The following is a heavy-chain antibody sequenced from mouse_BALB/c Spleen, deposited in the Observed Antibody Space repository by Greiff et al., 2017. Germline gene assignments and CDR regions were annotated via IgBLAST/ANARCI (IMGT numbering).Heavy chain of an antibody. CDR2: ISYSGST. CDR1: GYSITSDYA. V-gene: IGHV3-2*02. D-gene: IGHD2-2*01. J-gene: IGHJ2*01. Sequence: EVQRVESGPGLVKPSQSLSLTCTVTGYSITSDYAWNWIRQFPGNKLEWMGYISYSGSTSYNPSLKSRISITRDTSKNQFFLQLNSVTTEDTATYYCARSGGYDGFDYWGQGTTLTVSS. CDR3: ARSGGYDGFDY.